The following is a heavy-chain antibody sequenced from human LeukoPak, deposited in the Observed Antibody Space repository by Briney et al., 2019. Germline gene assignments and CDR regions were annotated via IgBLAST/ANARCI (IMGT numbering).Heavy chain of an antibody. J-gene: IGHJ5*02. CDR1: GFTFGDYA. Sequence: GGSLRLSCTASGFTFGDYAMSWVRQAPGKGLEWVGFIRSKAYGGTTEYAASVKGRFTISRDDSKSIAYLQMNSLRAEDTAVYYCAKDEITMVRGVIPHWFDPWGQGTLVTVSS. CDR3: AKDEITMVRGVIPHWFDP. CDR2: IRSKAYGGTT. D-gene: IGHD3-10*01. V-gene: IGHV3-49*04.